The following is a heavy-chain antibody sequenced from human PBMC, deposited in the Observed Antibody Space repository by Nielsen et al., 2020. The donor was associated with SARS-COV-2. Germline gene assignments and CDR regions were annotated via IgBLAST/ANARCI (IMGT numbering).Heavy chain of an antibody. CDR3: ARNGHGGYDWSPRYFDL. V-gene: IGHV3-33*01. CDR2: MWYHGGDE. Sequence: GESLKISCEASGFTLSSHGMHWVRQPPGKGLEWVAHMWYHGGDENYADSGRGRFTISRDLSKNTVYLQMNSLRAEDTAVYYCARNGHGGYDWSPRYFDLWGRGTLVTVSS. D-gene: IGHD5-12*01. CDR1: GFTLSSHG. J-gene: IGHJ2*01.